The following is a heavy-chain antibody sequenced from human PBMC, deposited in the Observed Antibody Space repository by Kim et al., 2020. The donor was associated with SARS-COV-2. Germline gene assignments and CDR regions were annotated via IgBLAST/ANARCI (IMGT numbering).Heavy chain of an antibody. D-gene: IGHD3-10*01. CDR3: ARGPGSQWRVSWFES. J-gene: IGHJ5*01. V-gene: IGHV4-59*13. CDR1: GDSIINYY. Sequence: SETLSLTCTVSGDSIINYYWTWMRQPPGKGLEWIGYTFYSGSTSYNPSLKSRVTISLDPSRNQISLRVRSVTGADTAVYYCARGPGSQWRVSWFESWGQGTLVSVSS. CDR2: TFYSGST.